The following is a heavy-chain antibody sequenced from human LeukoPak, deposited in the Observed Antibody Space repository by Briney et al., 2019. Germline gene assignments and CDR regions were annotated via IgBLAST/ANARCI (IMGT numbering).Heavy chain of an antibody. Sequence: SVTVSSKASGYTFTGYYIHWVRQAPGQGLEWMGWIYPYSGDTNYAQNFQGRVTMTRDTSISTAYLELSSLKSDDTAVYYCARDRNSGSSLDIWGQGTMLTVSS. CDR1: GYTFTGYY. CDR3: ARDRNSGSSLDI. CDR2: IYPYSGDT. D-gene: IGHD6-6*01. J-gene: IGHJ3*02. V-gene: IGHV1-2*02.